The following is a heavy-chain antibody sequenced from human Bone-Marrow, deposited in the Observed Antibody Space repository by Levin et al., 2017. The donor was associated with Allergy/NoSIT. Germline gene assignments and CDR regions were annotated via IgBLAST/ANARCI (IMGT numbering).Heavy chain of an antibody. CDR2: ISSSGSTI. J-gene: IGHJ4*02. V-gene: IGHV3-11*01. CDR3: ARDNSDGIAVAGTSGNFDY. Sequence: GGSLRLSCAASGFTFSDYYMSWIRQAPGKGLEWVSYISSSGSTIYYADSVKGRFTISRDNAKNSLYLQMNSLRAEDTAVYYCARDNSDGIAVAGTSGNFDYWGQGTLVTVSS. D-gene: IGHD6-19*01. CDR1: GFTFSDYY.